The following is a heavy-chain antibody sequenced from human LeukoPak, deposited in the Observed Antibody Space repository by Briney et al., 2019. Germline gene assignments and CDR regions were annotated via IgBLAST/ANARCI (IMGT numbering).Heavy chain of an antibody. Sequence: PSETLSLTCAVSGYSISSSNWWGWIRQPPGKGLEWIGYIYYSGSIYYNPSLKSRVTMSVDMSTRQISLKLSSVTAADTAVYYCARAVGGDGSGSLWGPGTLVTVSS. J-gene: IGHJ4*02. CDR3: ARAVGGDGSGSL. V-gene: IGHV4-28*05. D-gene: IGHD3-10*01. CDR2: IYYSGSI. CDR1: GYSISSSNW.